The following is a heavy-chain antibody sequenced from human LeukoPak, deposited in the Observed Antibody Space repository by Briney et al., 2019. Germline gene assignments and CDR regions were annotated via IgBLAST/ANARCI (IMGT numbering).Heavy chain of an antibody. V-gene: IGHV4-34*01. J-gene: IGHJ5*02. D-gene: IGHD1-26*01. CDR2: INHSGST. CDR1: GGSFSGYY. Sequence: PSETLSLTCAVYGGSFSGYYWSWIRQPPGKGLEWIGEINHSGSTNYNPSLKSRVTISVDTSKNQFSLKLSSVTAADTAVYYCARVVGATYINWFDPWGQGTLVTVSS. CDR3: ARVVGATYINWFDP.